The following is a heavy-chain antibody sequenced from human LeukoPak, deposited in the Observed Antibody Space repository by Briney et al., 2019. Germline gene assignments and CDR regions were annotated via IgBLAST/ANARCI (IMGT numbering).Heavy chain of an antibody. Sequence: GGSLRLSCAASGFTFSSYSMNWVRQAPGKGLEWVSSISSSSSYIYYADSVKGRFTISRDNAKNSLYLQMNSLRAEDTAVYYCARITLMGYCSSTSCYGYDDYWGQGTLVTVSS. D-gene: IGHD2-2*01. V-gene: IGHV3-21*01. CDR2: ISSSSSYI. CDR3: ARITLMGYCSSTSCYGYDDY. J-gene: IGHJ4*02. CDR1: GFTFSSYS.